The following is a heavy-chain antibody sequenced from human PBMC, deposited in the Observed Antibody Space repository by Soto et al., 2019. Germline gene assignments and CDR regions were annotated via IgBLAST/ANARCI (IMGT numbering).Heavy chain of an antibody. D-gene: IGHD2-2*02. Sequence: EVQLVESGGGLVQPGTSLRLSCAASGFTFDDYAMHWVRQAPGKGLEWVSGIVWNNGNIAYADSVKGRFIISRDNAQNSLYLQMNSLRTEDTALYYCVRIPAAIGYMDVWGKGTTVTVSS. CDR3: VRIPAAIGYMDV. CDR1: GFTFDDYA. V-gene: IGHV3-9*01. J-gene: IGHJ6*03. CDR2: IVWNNGNI.